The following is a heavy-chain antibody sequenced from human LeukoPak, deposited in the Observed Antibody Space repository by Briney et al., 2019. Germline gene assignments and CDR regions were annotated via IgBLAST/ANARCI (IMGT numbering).Heavy chain of an antibody. CDR3: ARDSSVPYGITD. V-gene: IGHV3-30*03. CDR2: ISSDGSQK. D-gene: IGHD4-17*01. CDR1: GFTFSSYA. J-gene: IGHJ4*02. Sequence: GGSLRLSCAASGFTFSSYAMHWVRQAPGKGLEWVAIISSDGSQKFYADSVKGRFTISRDNSKNTLSLQMNNLRAEDTALYYCARDSSVPYGITDWGQGTLVTVSS.